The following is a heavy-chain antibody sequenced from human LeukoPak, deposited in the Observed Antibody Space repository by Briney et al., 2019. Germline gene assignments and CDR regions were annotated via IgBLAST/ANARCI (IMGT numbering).Heavy chain of an antibody. CDR2: IYYTGST. CDR1: GGSISSSY. J-gene: IGHJ4*02. CDR3: ARSVPRSRVVTAIRWVLSGFDY. Sequence: SETLSLTCTVSGGSISSSYWSWIRQPPGKGLEWIGYIYYTGSTTYNPSLKSRVTISVDTSKNQFSLKLSSVTAADTAVYYCARSVPRSRVVTAIRWVLSGFDYWGQGTLVTVSS. V-gene: IGHV4-59*08. D-gene: IGHD2-21*02.